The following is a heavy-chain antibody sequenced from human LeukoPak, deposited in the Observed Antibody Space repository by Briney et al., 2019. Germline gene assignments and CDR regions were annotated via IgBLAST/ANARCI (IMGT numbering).Heavy chain of an antibody. CDR1: GFTFNRRG. V-gene: IGHV3-48*03. CDR3: AELGITMIGGV. CDR2: ISSSGSTI. J-gene: IGHJ6*04. Sequence: GRSLRLSCAASGFTFNRRGMHWVRQAPGKGLEWVSYISSSGSTIYYADSVKGRFTISRDNAKNSLYLQMNSLRAEDTAVYYCAELGITMIGGVWGKGTTVTISS. D-gene: IGHD3-10*02.